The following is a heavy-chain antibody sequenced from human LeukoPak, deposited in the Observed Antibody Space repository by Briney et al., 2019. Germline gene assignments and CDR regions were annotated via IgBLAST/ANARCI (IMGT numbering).Heavy chain of an antibody. CDR2: IYYSGST. CDR1: GGSISSYY. Sequence: SETLSLTCTVSGGSISSYYWSWIRQPPGKGLEWIGSIYYSGSTNYNPSLKSRVTISVDTSKNQFSLKLRSVTAADTAVYYCARAPSYCSSTSCFLPKIYYYYGMDVWGQGTTVTVSS. CDR3: ARAPSYCSSTSCFLPKIYYYYGMDV. J-gene: IGHJ6*02. D-gene: IGHD2-2*01. V-gene: IGHV4-59*01.